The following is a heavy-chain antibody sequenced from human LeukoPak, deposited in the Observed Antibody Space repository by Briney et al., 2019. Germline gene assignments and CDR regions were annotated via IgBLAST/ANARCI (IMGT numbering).Heavy chain of an antibody. CDR2: ISSSSSTI. D-gene: IGHD3-22*01. CDR3: ARDPPRDYYDSSGSFDY. J-gene: IGHJ4*02. Sequence: GGSLRLSCAASGFTFSSYSMNWVRQAPGKGLEWVSYISSSSSTIYYADSVKGRFTISRDNAKNSLYLQMNSLRDEDTAVYYCARDPPRDYYDSSGSFDYWGQGTLVTVSS. CDR1: GFTFSSYS. V-gene: IGHV3-48*02.